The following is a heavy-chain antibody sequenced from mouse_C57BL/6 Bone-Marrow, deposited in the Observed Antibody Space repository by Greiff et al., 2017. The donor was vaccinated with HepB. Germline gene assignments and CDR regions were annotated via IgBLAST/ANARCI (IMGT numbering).Heavy chain of an antibody. V-gene: IGHV2-6*03. J-gene: IGHJ3*01. D-gene: IGHD3-2*02. CDR2: IWSDGST. CDR3: ARDSSGYPSWFAY. CDR1: GFSFTSYG. Sequence: QVQLKQSGPGLVAPSQSLSITCTVSGFSFTSYGVHWVRQPPGKGLEWLVVIWSDGSTTYNSALKSRLSISKDNSKSQVFLKMNSLQTDDTAMYYCARDSSGYPSWFAYWGQGTLVTVSA.